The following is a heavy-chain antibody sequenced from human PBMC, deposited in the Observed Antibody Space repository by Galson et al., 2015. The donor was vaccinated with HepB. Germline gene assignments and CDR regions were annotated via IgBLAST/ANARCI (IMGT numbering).Heavy chain of an antibody. CDR3: ARDFHDILTTVTSAGMDV. D-gene: IGHD3-9*01. Sequence: SLRLSCAASGFTFNNYAMHWVRQAPGKGLEWMAVISFDGSNKHYVDSVKGRFTISRDNSKNTLYLQTNSLRAEDTAVYYCARDFHDILTTVTSAGMDVWGQGTTVTVSS. CDR2: ISFDGSNK. V-gene: IGHV3-30*04. J-gene: IGHJ6*02. CDR1: GFTFNNYA.